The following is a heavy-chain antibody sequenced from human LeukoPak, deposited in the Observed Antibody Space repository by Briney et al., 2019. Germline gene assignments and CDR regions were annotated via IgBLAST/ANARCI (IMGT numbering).Heavy chain of an antibody. CDR1: GFTFSSYA. Sequence: GGSLRLSCAASGFTFSSYAMSWVRQAPGKGLEWVSAISGSGGSTYYADSVKGRFTISRDNSKNTLYLQMNSLRAEDTAVYYCARDRILSSGSSLDYWGQGTLVTVSS. CDR2: ISGSGGST. CDR3: ARDRILSSGSSLDY. V-gene: IGHV3-23*01. D-gene: IGHD6-19*01. J-gene: IGHJ4*02.